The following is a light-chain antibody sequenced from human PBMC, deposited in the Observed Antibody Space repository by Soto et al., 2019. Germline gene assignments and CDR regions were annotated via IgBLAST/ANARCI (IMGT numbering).Light chain of an antibody. CDR2: DAS. V-gene: IGKV3-11*01. J-gene: IGKJ1*01. CDR1: QSVSGY. CDR3: QQRSNWPQWT. Sequence: EIVLTQSPATLSLSPGERATLSCRASQSVSGYLAWYQQKPGQAPRLRIYDASHRATGIPTRFSGSGSGTDFTLTISSLEPEDFADYYCQQRSNWPQWTFSQGTKVEIK.